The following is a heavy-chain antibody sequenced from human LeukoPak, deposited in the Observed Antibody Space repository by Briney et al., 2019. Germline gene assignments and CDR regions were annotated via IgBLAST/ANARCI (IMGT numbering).Heavy chain of an antibody. J-gene: IGHJ4*02. CDR2: IKSETDGGTI. D-gene: IGHD3-9*01. CDR1: GFTFSSYW. CDR3: TTYSYDVLTGYYYFDY. V-gene: IGHV3-15*01. Sequence: PGGSLRLSCAASGFTFSSYWMHWVRQAPGKGLVWVGRIKSETDGGTIHYAAPVKGRFTISRDDSKNTLYLQMNSLKTEDTAMYYCTTYSYDVLTGYYYFDYWGQGALVTVSS.